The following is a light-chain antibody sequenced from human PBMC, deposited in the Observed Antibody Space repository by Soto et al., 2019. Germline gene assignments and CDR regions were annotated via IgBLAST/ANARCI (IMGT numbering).Light chain of an antibody. CDR3: HQANSFPLFT. J-gene: IGKJ3*01. Sequence: DIPMTQSPSSVSASVGDRVTITCRASQGISSWLAWSQQKPGKASKLLIYAASSLQSGVPTRFSGSGSGTDFPLTISRLQPEDFATYYCHQANSFPLFTFGPGTKVDIK. CDR1: QGISSW. V-gene: IGKV1-12*01. CDR2: AAS.